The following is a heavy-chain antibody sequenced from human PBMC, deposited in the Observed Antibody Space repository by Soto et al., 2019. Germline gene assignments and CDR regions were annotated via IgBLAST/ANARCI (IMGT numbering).Heavy chain of an antibody. CDR1: GGSISSSSYY. V-gene: IGHV4-39*01. J-gene: IGHJ5*02. CDR3: ARHWPNNWFDP. Sequence: QLQLQESGPGLVKPSETLSLTCTVSGGSISSSSYYWGWIRQPPGKGLEWIGGIYYSGGTYYNPSLKSRVTISVDTSKNQFSLKLSSVTAADTAVYYCARHWPNNWFDPWGQGTLVTVSS. CDR2: IYYSGGT.